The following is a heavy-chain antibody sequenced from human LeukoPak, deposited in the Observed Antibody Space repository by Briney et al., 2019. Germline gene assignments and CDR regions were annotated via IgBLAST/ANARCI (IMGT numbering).Heavy chain of an antibody. Sequence: SGTLSLTCTVSGGSISSYYWSWIRQPAGKGLEWIGRIYTSGSTNYNPSLKSRVTMSVDTSKNQFSLKLSSVTAADTAVYYCAARRYDYGDYVVDYWGQGTLVTVSS. J-gene: IGHJ4*02. V-gene: IGHV4-4*07. D-gene: IGHD4-17*01. CDR1: GGSISSYY. CDR2: IYTSGST. CDR3: AARRYDYGDYVVDY.